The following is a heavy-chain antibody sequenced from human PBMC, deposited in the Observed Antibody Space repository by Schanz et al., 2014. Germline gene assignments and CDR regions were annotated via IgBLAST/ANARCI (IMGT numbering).Heavy chain of an antibody. CDR3: ASPSGYSDYGTYFDF. D-gene: IGHD5-12*01. CDR1: GFTFSSYA. V-gene: IGHV3-30-3*01. CDR2: ISYDGRNK. Sequence: QVQLVESGGGVVQPGRSLRLSCAASGFTFSSYAMHWVRQAPGKGLEWVAVISYDGRNKYYADSVEGRFTISRDNSMNTLYLQMNSLRTEDTAVYYCASPSGYSDYGTYFDFWGQGTLVTVSS. J-gene: IGHJ4*02.